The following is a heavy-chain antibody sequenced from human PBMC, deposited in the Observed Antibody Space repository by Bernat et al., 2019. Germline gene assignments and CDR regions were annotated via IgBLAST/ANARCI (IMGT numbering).Heavy chain of an antibody. J-gene: IGHJ6*03. D-gene: IGHD1-14*01. CDR3: ARGTSTSAPYMDV. CDR2: LSSSSSYT. Sequence: QVQLVESGGGLVKPGGSLRLSCAASGFTFSDYYMSWIRQAPGKGLDWVSYLSSSSSYTNYADSVKGRFTISRDNAKNSLYLQMNSLRAEETAVYYCARGTSTSAPYMDVWGKGTTVTVSS. V-gene: IGHV3-11*05. CDR1: GFTFSDYY.